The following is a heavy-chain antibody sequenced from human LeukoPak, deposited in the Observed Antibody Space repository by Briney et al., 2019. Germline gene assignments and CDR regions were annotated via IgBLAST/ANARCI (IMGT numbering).Heavy chain of an antibody. CDR3: TTDPAAGSYNWFDP. J-gene: IGHJ5*02. CDR2: IKSKTDGGTT. CDR1: GFTFSNAW. D-gene: IGHD6-13*01. Sequence: GGSLRLSCAASGFTFSNAWMSWVRQAPGQGLEWVGRIKSKTDGGTTDYAAPVKGRFTISRDGSKNTLYLQMNSLKTEDTAVYYCTTDPAAGSYNWFDPWGQGTLVTVSS. V-gene: IGHV3-15*01.